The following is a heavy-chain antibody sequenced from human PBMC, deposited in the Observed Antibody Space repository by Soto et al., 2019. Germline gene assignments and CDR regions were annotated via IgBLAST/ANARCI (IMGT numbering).Heavy chain of an antibody. V-gene: IGHV3-48*02. Sequence: EVQLVESGGGLVQPGGSLRLSCAASGFTFSCYSMNWVRQAPGKGLEWVSYISSSSSTIYYADSVKGRFTISRDNAKNSLYLQMNSLRDEDTAVYYCARDGVLLRFLGAYFDYWGQGTLVTVSS. J-gene: IGHJ4*02. CDR1: GFTFSCYS. CDR2: ISSSSSTI. D-gene: IGHD3-3*01. CDR3: ARDGVLLRFLGAYFDY.